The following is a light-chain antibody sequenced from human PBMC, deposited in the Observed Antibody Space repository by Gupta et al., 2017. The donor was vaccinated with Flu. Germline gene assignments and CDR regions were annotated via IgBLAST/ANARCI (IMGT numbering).Light chain of an antibody. V-gene: IGLV2-23*02. CDR2: DVN. CDR3: CSDAGSSTVV. CDR1: NSDVGSFNF. J-gene: IGLJ3*02. Sequence: QAALTQPASVSGSPRQSITISCTGTNSDVGSFNFVSWYQQHPGKAPQLMIYDVNKRPAGISNRFSGSKSGNTASLTISGLQAEDEADYYCCSDAGSSTVVFGGGTRLTVL.